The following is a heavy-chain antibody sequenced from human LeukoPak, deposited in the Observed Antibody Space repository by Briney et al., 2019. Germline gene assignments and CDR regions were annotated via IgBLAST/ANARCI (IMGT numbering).Heavy chain of an antibody. Sequence: PGGSLRLSCAASGFTFSSYSMNWVRQAPGKGLEWVSSISSSSSYIYYADSVKGRFTISRDNSKNTLYLQMNSLRAEDTAVYYCAKVGVYSGSYHYYYYYMDVWGKGTTVTVSS. CDR2: ISSSSSYI. J-gene: IGHJ6*03. CDR3: AKVGVYSGSYHYYYYYMDV. CDR1: GFTFSSYS. V-gene: IGHV3-21*01. D-gene: IGHD1-26*01.